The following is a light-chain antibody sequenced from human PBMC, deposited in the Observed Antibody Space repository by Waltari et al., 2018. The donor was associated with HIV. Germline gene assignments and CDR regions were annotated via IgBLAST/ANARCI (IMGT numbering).Light chain of an antibody. V-gene: IGKV2-28*01. CDR3: MQALQNPLT. Sequence: VMPQSRLSLPVTAGESASIPHSSTQSLHDNNGYNYLEWYVQKPGQSPQLLIYLASNRASGVPEKFSASGLGTDFTLTISRVEAEDVGVYYCMQALQNPLTFGGGTKVEI. J-gene: IGKJ4*01. CDR2: LAS. CDR1: QSLHDNNGYNY.